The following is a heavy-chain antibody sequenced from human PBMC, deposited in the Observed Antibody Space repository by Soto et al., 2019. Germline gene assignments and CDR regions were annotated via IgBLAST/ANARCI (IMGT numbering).Heavy chain of an antibody. CDR3: AKDRRAGGNYGFYSDF. J-gene: IGHJ4*02. V-gene: IGHV3-23*01. CDR2: SSATGAGT. Sequence: EVQLLESGGGLVQPGGSLRLSVEASGSTFTGYALTWARRAPGRGLEWVSFSSATGAGTYYADSVKGRFTISRDNSKNTLYLQMTSLRADDTAVYYCAKDRRAGGNYGFYSDFWGQGALVIVSS. D-gene: IGHD1-7*01. CDR1: GSTFTGYA.